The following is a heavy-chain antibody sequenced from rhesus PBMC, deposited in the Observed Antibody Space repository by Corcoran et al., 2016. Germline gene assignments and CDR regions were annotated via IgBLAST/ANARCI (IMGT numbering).Heavy chain of an antibody. J-gene: IGHJ5-2*02. D-gene: IGHD6-25*01. CDR2: ISGSGGSN. CDR1: GGSISSSTW. CDR3: ARGGAAAGTGSLDV. V-gene: IGHV4-57*02. Sequence: QLQLQESGPGLVKPSETLSLTCAVSGGSISSSTWWSWIRQPPGKGLDWIGRISGSGGSNIHNPPLKSRVTISTDTSKNEFSMKLSSVTAADTAVYYCARGGAAAGTGSLDVWGRGVLVTVSS.